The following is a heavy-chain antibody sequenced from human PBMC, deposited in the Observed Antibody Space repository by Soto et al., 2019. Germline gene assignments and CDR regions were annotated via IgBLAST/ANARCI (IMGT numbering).Heavy chain of an antibody. CDR2: FIPILDMA. D-gene: IGHD2-21*01. J-gene: IGHJ4*02. CDR1: GGTFNTYK. CDR3: AITYCRDNSCPRDFDF. V-gene: IGHV1-69*02. Sequence: QVQVVQSGAEVKKPESSVKVSCKPSGGTFNTYKVNWLELALGHGLEWMGRFIPILDMANYAQKFQDRVTITADRSTFTAYMELNSLTSDDTAVYYCAITYCRDNSCPRDFDFWGPGTRVTVSS.